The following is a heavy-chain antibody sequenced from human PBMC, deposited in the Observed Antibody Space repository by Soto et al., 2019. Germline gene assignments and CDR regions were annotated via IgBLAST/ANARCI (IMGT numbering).Heavy chain of an antibody. CDR1: GGSISSGGYY. CDR2: IYYSGST. J-gene: IGHJ4*02. D-gene: IGHD6-13*01. V-gene: IGHV4-31*03. CDR3: ARRAYSSSWYSDY. Sequence: SETLSITCTVSGGSISSGGYYWSWIRQHPGKGLEWIGYIYYSGSTYYNPSLKSRVTISVDTSKNQFSLKLSSVTAADTAVYYCARRAYSSSWYSDYWGQGTLVTVSS.